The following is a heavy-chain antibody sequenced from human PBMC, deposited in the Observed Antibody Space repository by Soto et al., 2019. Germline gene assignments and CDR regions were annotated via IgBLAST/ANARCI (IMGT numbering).Heavy chain of an antibody. CDR3: ARDPYSSTTVTIMDY. CDR2: VNPYGGGT. J-gene: IGHJ4*02. D-gene: IGHD4-17*01. CDR1: GYIFTGYI. V-gene: IGHV1-2*02. Sequence: ASVKVSCKASGYIFTGYIIHWLRQAPGQGLEWMGWVNPYGGGTHYAQKFQGRVTLTSDTSISTVYMELSRLTSDDTAVYFCARDPYSSTTVTIMDYWGQGTQVTVSS.